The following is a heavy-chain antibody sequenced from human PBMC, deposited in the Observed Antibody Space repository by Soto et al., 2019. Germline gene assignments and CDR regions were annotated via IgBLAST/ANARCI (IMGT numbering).Heavy chain of an antibody. Sequence: SETLSLTCAVYGGSFSDNYWSWIRQPPGKGLEWLGEINHSGSTNHNPSLKSRVTISVDTSKNQFSLKLSSVTAADTAVYYCARGRAEYSFDYWGQGTLVTVSS. CDR3: ARGRAEYSFDY. CDR2: INHSGST. D-gene: IGHD6-6*01. CDR1: GGSFSDNY. V-gene: IGHV4-34*01. J-gene: IGHJ4*02.